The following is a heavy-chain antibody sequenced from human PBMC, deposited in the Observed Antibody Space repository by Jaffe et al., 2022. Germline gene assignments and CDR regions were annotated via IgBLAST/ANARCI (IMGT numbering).Heavy chain of an antibody. J-gene: IGHJ4*02. D-gene: IGHD3-9*01. Sequence: QVQLQESGPGLVKPSETLSLTCAVSGYSISSGYYWGWIRQPPGKGLEWIGSIYHSGSTYYNPSLKSRVTISVDTSKNQFSLKLSSVTAADTAVYYCARHPNRELRYFDWLLFDYWGQGTLVTVSS. CDR3: ARHPNRELRYFDWLLFDY. CDR1: GYSISSGYY. V-gene: IGHV4-38-2*01. CDR2: IYHSGST.